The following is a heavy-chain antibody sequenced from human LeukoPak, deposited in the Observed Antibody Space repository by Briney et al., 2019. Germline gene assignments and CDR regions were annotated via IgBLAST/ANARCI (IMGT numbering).Heavy chain of an antibody. Sequence: ASVKVSCKASGYTFTGYYMHWVRQAPGQGLEWMGRINPNIGGTNYAQKFQGRVTMTRDTSISTAYMELSRLRSDDTAVYYCARVGRGWDRYYDSSGYYFYAFDIWGQGTMVTVSS. J-gene: IGHJ3*02. CDR3: ARVGRGWDRYYDSSGYYFYAFDI. D-gene: IGHD3-22*01. CDR2: INPNIGGT. V-gene: IGHV1-2*06. CDR1: GYTFTGYY.